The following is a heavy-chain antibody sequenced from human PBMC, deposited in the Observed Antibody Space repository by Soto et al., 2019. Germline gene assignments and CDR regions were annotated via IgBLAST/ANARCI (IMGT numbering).Heavy chain of an antibody. Sequence: KPSETLSLTCTVSGGSISSGGYYWSWIRQHPGKGLEWIGYIYYSGSTYYNPSLKSRVTISVDTSKNQFSLKLSSVTAADTAVYYCARDNQIAAAGNDYWGQGTPVTVSS. CDR2: IYYSGST. D-gene: IGHD6-13*01. CDR3: ARDNQIAAAGNDY. CDR1: GGSISSGGYY. V-gene: IGHV4-31*03. J-gene: IGHJ4*02.